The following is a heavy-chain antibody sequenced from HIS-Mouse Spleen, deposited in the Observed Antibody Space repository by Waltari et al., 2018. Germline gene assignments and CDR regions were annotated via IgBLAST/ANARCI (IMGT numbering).Heavy chain of an antibody. V-gene: IGHV3-48*01. D-gene: IGHD6-13*01. CDR2: ISSSSSTI. CDR3: ASWEEQQPSEA. Sequence: EVQLVESGGGLVQPGGSLRLSCAASGFTFSSYSMNWVRQAPGKGLEWVSTISSSSSTIYYADSVKGRFTISRDNAKNSLYLQMNSLRAEDTAVYYCASWEEQQPSEAWGQGTLVTVSS. CDR1: GFTFSSYS. J-gene: IGHJ5*02.